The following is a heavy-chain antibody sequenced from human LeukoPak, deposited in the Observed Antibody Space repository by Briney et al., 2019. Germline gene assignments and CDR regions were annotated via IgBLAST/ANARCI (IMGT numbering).Heavy chain of an antibody. CDR1: GFTFSSYA. D-gene: IGHD3-22*01. CDR2: ISYDGSNK. J-gene: IGHJ4*02. CDR3: ARLQTYYYDSSGYNDY. Sequence: GGSLRLSCAASGFTFSSYAMHWVRQAPGKGLEWVAVISYDGSNKYYADSVKGRFTISRDNSKNTLYLQMNSLRAEDTAVYYCARLQTYYYDSSGYNDYRGQGTLVTVSS. V-gene: IGHV3-30-3*01.